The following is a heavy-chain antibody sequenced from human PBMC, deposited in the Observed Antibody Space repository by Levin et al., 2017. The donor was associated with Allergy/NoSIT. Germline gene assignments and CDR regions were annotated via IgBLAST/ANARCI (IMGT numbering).Heavy chain of an antibody. D-gene: IGHD1-7*01. CDR3: ARDTFGITGTTWDY. J-gene: IGHJ4*02. CDR2: ISAYSGNT. CDR1: GYTFTSYG. V-gene: IGHV1-18*01. Sequence: ASVKVSCKASGYTFTSYGISWVRQAPGQGLEWMGWISAYSGNTNYAQKLQGRVTMTTDTSTSTAYMELRSLRSDDTAVYYCARDTFGITGTTWDYWGQGTLVTVSS.